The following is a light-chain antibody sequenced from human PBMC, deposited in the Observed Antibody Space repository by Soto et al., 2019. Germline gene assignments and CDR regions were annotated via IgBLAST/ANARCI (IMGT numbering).Light chain of an antibody. Sequence: LMRESALSSPVTLGQLAFISSRSRQSLLHSNGYNYLDWYLQKPGQSPQLLIYLGSNRASGVPDRFSGSGSGTDFTLKISRVQTEDVGVYCCMQALQNPTNFGEGSLLEI. V-gene: IGKV2-28*01. J-gene: IGKJ5*01. CDR3: MQALQNPTN. CDR1: QSLLHSNGYNY. CDR2: LGS.